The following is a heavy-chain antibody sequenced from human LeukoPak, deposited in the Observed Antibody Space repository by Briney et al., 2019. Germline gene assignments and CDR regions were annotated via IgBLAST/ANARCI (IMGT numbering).Heavy chain of an antibody. V-gene: IGHV4-59*08. Sequence: SETLSLTCSVSGGSISTYYWSWIRQPPGKGLEWIGFVYYNGITNYNPSLKSRVTISVDTSKNQISLKLTSVTAADTAVYYCARRLAVTGRYYFDYWGQGALVTVSS. CDR1: GGSISTYY. CDR2: VYYNGIT. J-gene: IGHJ4*02. D-gene: IGHD6-19*01. CDR3: ARRLAVTGRYYFDY.